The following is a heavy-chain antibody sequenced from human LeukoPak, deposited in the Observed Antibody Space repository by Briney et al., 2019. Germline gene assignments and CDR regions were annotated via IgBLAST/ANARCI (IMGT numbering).Heavy chain of an antibody. V-gene: IGHV3-30-3*01. Sequence: GGSLRLSCAASGFTFSSYAMHWVRQAPGKGLEWVAVISYDGSNKYYADSVKGRFTISRDNSKNTLYLQMNSLRAEDTAVYYCARDCYSSGCNEGYYYYGMDVWGQGTTVTVSS. CDR1: GFTFSSYA. CDR2: ISYDGSNK. CDR3: ARDCYSSGCNEGYYYYGMDV. D-gene: IGHD6-19*01. J-gene: IGHJ6*02.